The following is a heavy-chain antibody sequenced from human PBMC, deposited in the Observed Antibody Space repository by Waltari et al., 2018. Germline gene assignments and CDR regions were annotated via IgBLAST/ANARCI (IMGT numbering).Heavy chain of an antibody. V-gene: IGHV4-39*07. J-gene: IGHJ3*02. CDR3: ARDFPRGIAAAGGAFDI. D-gene: IGHD6-13*01. CDR2: IYYSGST. Sequence: QLQLQESGPGLVKPSETLSLTCTVSGGSISSSRYYWGWIRQPPGKGLEWIGSIYYSGSTYYNPSLKSRVTISVDTSKNQFSLKLSSVTAADTAVYYCARDFPRGIAAAGGAFDIWGQGTMVTVSS. CDR1: GGSISSSRYY.